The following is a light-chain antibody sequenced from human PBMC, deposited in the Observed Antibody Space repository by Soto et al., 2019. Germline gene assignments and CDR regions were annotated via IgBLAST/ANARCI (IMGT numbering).Light chain of an antibody. CDR2: GAS. J-gene: IGKJ4*01. CDR3: QQSGSSPT. V-gene: IGKV3-20*01. Sequence: EIVLTQSPGTLSLSPGERATLSCRASQSVSNNYLAWYQQKPGQAPRLLIYGASSRATGIPDRFSGSGSATDFTLTISRLEPEDFAVYFCQQSGSSPTFGGGTKVDIK. CDR1: QSVSNNY.